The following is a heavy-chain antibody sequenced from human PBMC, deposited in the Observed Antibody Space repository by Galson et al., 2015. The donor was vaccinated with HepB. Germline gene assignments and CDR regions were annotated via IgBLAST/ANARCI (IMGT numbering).Heavy chain of an antibody. CDR1: GYTFTGYY. J-gene: IGHJ4*02. CDR3: ARVPVLRFLEWSGYGSGSGADY. D-gene: IGHD3-3*01. V-gene: IGHV1-2*06. Sequence: SVKVSCKASGYTFTGYYMHWVRQAPGQGLEWMGRINPNSGGTNYAQKFQGRVTMTRDTSISTAYMELSRLRSDDTAVYYCARVPVLRFLEWSGYGSGSGADYWGQGTLVTVSS. CDR2: INPNSGGT.